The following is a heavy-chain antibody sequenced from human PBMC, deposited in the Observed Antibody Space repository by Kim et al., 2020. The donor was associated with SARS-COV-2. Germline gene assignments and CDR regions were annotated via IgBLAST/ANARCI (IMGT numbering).Heavy chain of an antibody. CDR3: ATLRGLGICSGIDV. V-gene: IGHV3-11*03. D-gene: IGHD7-27*01. CDR2: ISGSSSDT. CDR1: GFTFNDYY. Sequence: GGSLRLSCAASGFTFNDYYMSWIRQAPGKGLEWVSYISGSSSDTNYADSVKGRFTISRDNARNSLYLQMDSLRAEDTAVSYCATLRGLGICSGIDVWGQG. J-gene: IGHJ6*02.